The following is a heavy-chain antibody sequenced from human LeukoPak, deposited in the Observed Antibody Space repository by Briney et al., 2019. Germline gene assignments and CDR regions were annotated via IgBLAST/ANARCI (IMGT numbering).Heavy chain of an antibody. D-gene: IGHD1-1*01. CDR2: INPNSGGT. J-gene: IGHJ4*02. V-gene: IGHV1-2*02. CDR3: AKTSTTGKRDFDY. Sequence: ASVKVSCKASGYTFTGYYMHWVRQAPGQGLEWMGYINPNSGGTNFAQKFQGRVTMTRDTSISTVYMELTRLRSDDTAVYYCAKTSTTGKRDFDYWGQGTLVTVSS. CDR1: GYTFTGYY.